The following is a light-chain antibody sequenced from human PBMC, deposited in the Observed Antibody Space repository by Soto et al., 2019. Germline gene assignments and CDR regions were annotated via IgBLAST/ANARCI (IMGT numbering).Light chain of an antibody. J-gene: IGKJ4*01. Sequence: DIPMTQSPSSVSASVGDRVTITCRASRNIKTSLAWYQQSPGKGPELLIYDASTLQSGVPSRISGSGSGTEFTLTISRLQPEDFATFYCQQINSFPPTFGGGTKVTI. CDR3: QQINSFPPT. CDR2: DAS. CDR1: RNIKTS. V-gene: IGKV1-12*01.